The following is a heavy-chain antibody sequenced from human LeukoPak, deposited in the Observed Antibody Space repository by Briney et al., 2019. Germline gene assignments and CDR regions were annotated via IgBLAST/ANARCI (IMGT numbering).Heavy chain of an antibody. V-gene: IGHV3-30*04. D-gene: IGHD5-24*01. CDR1: GFTFSSYA. CDR3: ARGRDGYRPIPHDALDI. Sequence: GGSLRLSCAASGFTFSSYAMHWVRQAPGKGLEWVAVISYDGSNKYYADSVKGRFTISRDNSKNTLYLQMNSLRAEDTAVYYCARGRDGYRPIPHDALDIWGQGTMVTVSS. CDR2: ISYDGSNK. J-gene: IGHJ3*02.